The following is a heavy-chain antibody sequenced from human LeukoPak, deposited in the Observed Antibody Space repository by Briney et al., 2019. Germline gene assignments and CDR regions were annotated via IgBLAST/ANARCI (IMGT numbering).Heavy chain of an antibody. D-gene: IGHD3-16*01. CDR2: NDYSGHT. CDR3: ARPLYNSWDRFDP. CDR1: GASISSSSRADYFF. J-gene: IGHJ5*02. V-gene: IGHV4-39*01. Sequence: PSETLSLTCTVSGASISSSSRADYFFWGWIRQAPRKGLEWIGSNDYSGHTYYTPSLKPRATISVDTPKNQFSLSLRSVTAADTAVYYCARPLYNSWDRFDPWGQGTLITVSS.